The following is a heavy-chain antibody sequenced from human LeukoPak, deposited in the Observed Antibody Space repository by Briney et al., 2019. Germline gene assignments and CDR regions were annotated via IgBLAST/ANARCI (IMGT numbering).Heavy chain of an antibody. Sequence: SGGSLRLSCAASGFTFSSYGMHWVRQAPGKGLEWVAVIWYDGSNKYYADSVKGRFTISRDNSKNTLYLQMNSLRAEDTAVYYCARGVLSPGNVLRYFDWLSPPAIPDYYFDYWGQGTLVTVSS. J-gene: IGHJ4*02. CDR1: GFTFSSYG. CDR3: ARGVLSPGNVLRYFDWLSPPAIPDYYFDY. D-gene: IGHD3-9*01. V-gene: IGHV3-33*01. CDR2: IWYDGSNK.